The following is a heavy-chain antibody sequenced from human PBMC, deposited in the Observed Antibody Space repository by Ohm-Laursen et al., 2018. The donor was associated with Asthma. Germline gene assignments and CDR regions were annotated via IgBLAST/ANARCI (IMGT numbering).Heavy chain of an antibody. CDR3: AKDRGILLEPAGVSAASAYYHYGMDA. J-gene: IGHJ6*02. CDR2: IFPDGRHT. V-gene: IGHV3-74*01. Sequence: SLRLSCAASGFTFSDYFMHWVRQGPGQGLVWISHIFPDGRHTNYADSVKGRSTISRDNAKNSLYLQLNSLRSDDTALYYCAKDRGILLEPAGVSAASAYYHYGMDAWGQGTSVTVSS. CDR1: GFTFSDYF. D-gene: IGHD2-2*01.